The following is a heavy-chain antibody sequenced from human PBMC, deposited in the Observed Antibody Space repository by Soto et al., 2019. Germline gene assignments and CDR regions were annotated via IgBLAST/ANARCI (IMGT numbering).Heavy chain of an antibody. D-gene: IGHD3-3*01. CDR1: GFTFSSYT. CDR3: AKAKGGVYDFGSGPRDVFDI. J-gene: IGHJ3*02. CDR2: ISGSGGTT. Sequence: RLSCAASGFTFSSYTISWVRQAPGKGLEWVSAISGSGGTTYYADSVKGRFTISRDNSKNTLYLQMNSLGAEDTAVYYCAKAKGGVYDFGSGPRDVFDIWGQGTMVTVS. V-gene: IGHV3-23*01.